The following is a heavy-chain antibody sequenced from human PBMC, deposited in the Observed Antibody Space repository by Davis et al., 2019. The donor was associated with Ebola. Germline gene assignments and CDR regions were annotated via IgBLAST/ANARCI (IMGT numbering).Heavy chain of an antibody. V-gene: IGHV3-33*01. CDR1: GFTFSSYG. CDR3: TGGNSPDY. J-gene: IGHJ4*02. Sequence: GESLKISCAASGFTFSSYGMHWVRQAPGKGLEWVAVIWYDGSNKYYADSVKGRFTISRGNSKNTAYLQMNSLKTEDTAVYYCTGGNSPDYWGQGTLVTVSS. D-gene: IGHD4-23*01. CDR2: IWYDGSNK.